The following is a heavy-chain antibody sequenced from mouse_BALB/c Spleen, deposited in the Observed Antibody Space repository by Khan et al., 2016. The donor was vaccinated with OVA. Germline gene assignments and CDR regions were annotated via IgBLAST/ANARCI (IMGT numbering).Heavy chain of an antibody. V-gene: IGHV1S136*01. D-gene: IGHD1-1*01. CDR3: ARRDYYGSSSFAY. Sequence: VQLKESGPELVKPGASVKMSCKASGYTFTSYVMHWVKQKPGQGLEWIGYINPYNDGTKYNEKFKGKATLTSDKSSSTAYMELSSLTSEDSAVYYCARRDYYGSSSFAYWGQGLWSLSLQ. J-gene: IGHJ3*01. CDR1: GYTFTSYV. CDR2: INPYNDGT.